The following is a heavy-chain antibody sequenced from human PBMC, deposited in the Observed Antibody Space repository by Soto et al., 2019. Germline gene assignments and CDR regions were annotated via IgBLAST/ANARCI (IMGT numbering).Heavy chain of an antibody. Sequence: GASVKVSCKASGGTFSSYAISWVRQAPGQGLEWMGGIIPIFGTANYAQKFQGRVTITADKSTSTAYMELSSLRSEDTAVYYCASSLYDFWSGYLTPNIYYYYGMDVWGQGTTVTVSS. J-gene: IGHJ6*02. CDR3: ASSLYDFWSGYLTPNIYYYYGMDV. V-gene: IGHV1-69*06. CDR1: GGTFSSYA. CDR2: IIPIFGTA. D-gene: IGHD3-3*01.